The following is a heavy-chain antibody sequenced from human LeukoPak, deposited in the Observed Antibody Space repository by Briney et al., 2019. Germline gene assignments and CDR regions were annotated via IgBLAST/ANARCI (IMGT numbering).Heavy chain of an antibody. D-gene: IGHD2-21*02. CDR2: ISGSGGST. V-gene: IGHV3-23*01. Sequence: PGGSLRLSCAASGFTFSSYGMSWVRQAPGKGLEWVSAISGSGGSTYYADSVKGRFTISRDNSKNTLYLQMNSLRAEDTAVYYCAKRRGDCCNYYYYYMDVWGKGTTVTISS. CDR1: GFTFSSYG. J-gene: IGHJ6*03. CDR3: AKRRGDCCNYYYYYMDV.